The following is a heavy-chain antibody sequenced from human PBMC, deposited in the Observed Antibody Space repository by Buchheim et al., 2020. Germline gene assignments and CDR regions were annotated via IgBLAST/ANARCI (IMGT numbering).Heavy chain of an antibody. CDR3: AKDFSERDDDITGTTTNDY. CDR2: ISGSGGST. J-gene: IGHJ4*02. D-gene: IGHD1-7*01. CDR1: GFTFSSYA. V-gene: IGHV3-23*01. Sequence: EVQLLESGGGLVQPGGSLRLSCAASGFTFSSYAMSWVRQAPGKGLEWVSAISGSGGSTYYADSVKGRFTIPRDNSKNTLYLQMNSLRAEDTAVYYCAKDFSERDDDITGTTTNDYWGQGTL.